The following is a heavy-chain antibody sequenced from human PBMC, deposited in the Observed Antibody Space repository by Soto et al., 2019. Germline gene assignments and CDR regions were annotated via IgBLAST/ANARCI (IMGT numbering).Heavy chain of an antibody. J-gene: IGHJ4*02. V-gene: IGHV3-23*01. CDR1: GFTFSSYA. CDR3: AKSHYYGSGSYWVFDY. D-gene: IGHD3-10*01. CDR2: ISGSGGST. Sequence: GSLRLSCAASGFTFSSYAMSWVRQAPGKGLEWVSAISGSGGSTYYADSVKGRFTISRDNSKNTLYLQMNSLRAEDTAVYYCAKSHYYGSGSYWVFDYWGQGTLVTVSS.